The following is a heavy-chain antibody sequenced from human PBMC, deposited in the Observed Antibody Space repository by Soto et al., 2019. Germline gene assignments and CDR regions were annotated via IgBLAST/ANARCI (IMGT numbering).Heavy chain of an antibody. D-gene: IGHD3-3*01. CDR3: ARDNILGILYGGMDV. V-gene: IGHV4-30-4*01. CDR1: GGSISSGDYY. Sequence: SETLSLTCTVSGGSISSGDYYWSCIRQPPGKGLEWIVYIYYSGSTYYNPSLKSRVTISVDTSKNQFSLKLSYVTAADTAVYYCARDNILGILYGGMDVWGQGTTVTVSS. J-gene: IGHJ6*02. CDR2: IYYSGST.